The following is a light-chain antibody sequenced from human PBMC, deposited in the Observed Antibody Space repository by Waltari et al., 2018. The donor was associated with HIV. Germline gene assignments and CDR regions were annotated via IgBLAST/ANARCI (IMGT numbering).Light chain of an antibody. CDR1: TSHIGGYNY. J-gene: IGLJ3*02. Sequence: QSALTQPASVSGSPGQSITISCNGTTSHIGGYNYVSWYQRHPDKSPKLIIFGVSNRPSGISSRFSGAKSGNTASLTISGLQAEDEADYYCCSYTKLTTHYVLFGGGTKLTVL. CDR3: CSYTKLTTHYVL. CDR2: GVS. V-gene: IGLV2-14*03.